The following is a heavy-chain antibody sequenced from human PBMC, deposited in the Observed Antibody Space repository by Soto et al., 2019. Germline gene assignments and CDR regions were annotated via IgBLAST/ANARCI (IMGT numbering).Heavy chain of an antibody. CDR2: ISSTTNYI. CDR1: GFTFTRYS. Sequence: GGSLRLSCAASGFTFTRYSMNWVRQAPGKGLEWVSSISSTTNYIYYGDSMKGRFTISRDNAKNSLYLGMNSLRAEDTAVYYCARESEDLTSNFDYWGQGTLVTVSS. J-gene: IGHJ4*02. V-gene: IGHV3-21*06. CDR3: ARESEDLTSNFDY.